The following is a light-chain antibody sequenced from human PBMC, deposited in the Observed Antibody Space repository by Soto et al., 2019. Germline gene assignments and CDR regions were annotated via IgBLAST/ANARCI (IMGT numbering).Light chain of an antibody. J-gene: IGLJ2*01. CDR2: SNN. V-gene: IGLV1-44*01. Sequence: QAVVTQPPSASGTPGQRVTISCSGSGSNIGTTTVNWYQHLPGTAPKLLIYSNNQRPSGVPDRFSGSKSGTSASLAISGLQSDDEAHYYCAAWDDSLNGVVFGGGTKLTVL. CDR3: AAWDDSLNGVV. CDR1: GSNIGTTT.